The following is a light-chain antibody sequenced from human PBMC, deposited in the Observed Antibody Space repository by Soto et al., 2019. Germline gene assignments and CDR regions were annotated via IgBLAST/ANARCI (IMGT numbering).Light chain of an antibody. J-gene: IGLJ1*01. CDR2: GNK. CDR3: QSYDSSLSGSYV. CDR1: SSNIGAGYD. V-gene: IGLV1-40*01. Sequence: QLVLTQPPSVSGAPGQRVTISCTGSSSNIGAGYDVHWYQQVPGTAPKLLIYGNKNRPSGVPDRFSGSKSGTSASLAITGLQAEDEADYYCQSYDSSLSGSYVFGTGTKVTVL.